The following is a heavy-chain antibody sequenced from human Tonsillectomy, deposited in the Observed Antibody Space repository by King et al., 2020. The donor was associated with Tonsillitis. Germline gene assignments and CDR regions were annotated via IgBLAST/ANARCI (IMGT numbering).Heavy chain of an antibody. CDR3: AHASGGEYYFDSSGYPDAFDI. J-gene: IGHJ3*02. D-gene: IGHD3-22*01. CDR1: GFTFSSYG. V-gene: IGHV3-30*03. CDR2: ISHDGNNK. Sequence: VQLVQSGGGVVQPGRSLRLSCAASGFTFSSYGMHWVRQAPGKGLEWVAVISHDGNNKYYADSVKGRFTISRDNSKNTLYLRMNSLRAEDTAVYYCAHASGGEYYFDSSGYPDAFDIWGQGTMVTVSS.